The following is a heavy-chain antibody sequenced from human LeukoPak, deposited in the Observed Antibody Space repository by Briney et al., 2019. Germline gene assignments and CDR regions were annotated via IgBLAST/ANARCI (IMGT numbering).Heavy chain of an antibody. Sequence: GGSLRLSCAASGFTFSSYGMHWVRQAPGKGLEWVAFIRYDGSNKYYADSVKGQFTISRDSSKNTLYLQMNSLRAEDTAVYYCARAPKGFQWFVEHWGQGTQVTVSS. D-gene: IGHD3-22*01. J-gene: IGHJ4*02. V-gene: IGHV3-30*02. CDR3: ARAPKGFQWFVEH. CDR2: IRYDGSNK. CDR1: GFTFSSYG.